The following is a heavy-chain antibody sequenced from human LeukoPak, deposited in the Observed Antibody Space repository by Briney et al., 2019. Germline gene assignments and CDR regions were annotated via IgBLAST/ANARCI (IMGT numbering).Heavy chain of an antibody. J-gene: IGHJ4*02. CDR3: AKGQRSCGGGRCELFDS. D-gene: IGHD2-15*01. V-gene: IGHV3-23*01. Sequence: GGSLRLSCAASGFSFSTYAVSWVRQSPGKGLEWLSVISDSGGFTVYADSVKGRFTISRDNSRNTLYLQLGSLRAEDTAVYYCAKGQRSCGGGRCELFDSWGQGTLVTVSS. CDR2: ISDSGGFT. CDR1: GFSFSTYA.